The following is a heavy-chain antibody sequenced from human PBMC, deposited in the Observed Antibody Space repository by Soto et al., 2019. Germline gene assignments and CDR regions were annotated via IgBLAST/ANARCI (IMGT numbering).Heavy chain of an antibody. J-gene: IGHJ6*02. V-gene: IGHV1-3*01. CDR2: IHAGTGNT. Sequence: QVQLVQSGAEVQKHGASEKVSCTPSGYPFTSSAMHWVRQAPGQRLERMGWIHAGTGNTKYSQKFQGRVTITRDTSASTAYMELSSLRSEYTSVYYGARVYIAAAGLLYYYYYGMDVWGQGTTFTVS. D-gene: IGHD6-13*01. CDR1: GYPFTSSA. CDR3: ARVYIAAAGLLYYYYYGMDV.